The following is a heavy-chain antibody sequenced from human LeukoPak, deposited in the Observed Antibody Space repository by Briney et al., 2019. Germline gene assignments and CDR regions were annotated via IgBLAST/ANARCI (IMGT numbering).Heavy chain of an antibody. CDR1: GYTFTGYG. D-gene: IGHD4-17*01. J-gene: IGHJ4*02. V-gene: IGHV1-2*06. Sequence: GASVKVSCKASGYTFTGYGISWVRQAPGQGLEWMGRINPNSGGTNYAQKFQGRVTMTRDTSISTAYMELSRLSSDDTAVYYCARFYGYFDYWGQGTLVTVSS. CDR2: INPNSGGT. CDR3: ARFYGYFDY.